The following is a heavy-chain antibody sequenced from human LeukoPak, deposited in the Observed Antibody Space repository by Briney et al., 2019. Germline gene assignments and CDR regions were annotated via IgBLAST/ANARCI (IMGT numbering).Heavy chain of an antibody. J-gene: IGHJ6*03. CDR1: GCTFSSYG. Sequence: GRSLRLSCAASGCTFSSYGMHWVRQAPGKGLEWVAVIWYDGSNKYYADSVKGRFTISRDNSKNTLYLQMNSLRAEDTAVYYCAKGGYSYGYLYYYMDVWGKGTTVTVSS. V-gene: IGHV3-33*06. CDR2: IWYDGSNK. D-gene: IGHD5-18*01. CDR3: AKGGYSYGYLYYYMDV.